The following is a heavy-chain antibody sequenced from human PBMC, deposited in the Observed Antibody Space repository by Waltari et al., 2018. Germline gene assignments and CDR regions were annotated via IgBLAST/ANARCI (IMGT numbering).Heavy chain of an antibody. J-gene: IGHJ6*03. D-gene: IGHD3-16*01. V-gene: IGHV1-46*01. CDR1: GYTFTSYY. CDR3: ARGKVDYGDYYYYYMDV. CDR2: INPRGCST. Sequence: QVQLVQSGAEVKKPGASVKVSCKASGYTFTSYYMHWVRQAPGQGLEWMGIINPRGCSTSYAQNFQGRVTMTRDTSTSTVYMELSSLRSEDTAVYYCARGKVDYGDYYYYYMDVWGKGTTVTVSS.